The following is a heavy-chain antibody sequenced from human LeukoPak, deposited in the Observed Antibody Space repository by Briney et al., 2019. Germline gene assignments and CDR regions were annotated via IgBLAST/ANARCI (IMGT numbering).Heavy chain of an antibody. CDR3: ARGLLPLGYSYGVDY. Sequence: ASVKVSCKASGYTFTSYYMHWVRQAPGQGLEWMGIINPSGGSTSYAQKFQGRVTMTRDTSTSTVYMELSSLRSEDTAVYYCARGLLPLGYSYGVDYWGQGTLVTVSS. V-gene: IGHV1-46*01. J-gene: IGHJ4*02. CDR2: INPSGGST. CDR1: GYTFTSYY. D-gene: IGHD5-18*01.